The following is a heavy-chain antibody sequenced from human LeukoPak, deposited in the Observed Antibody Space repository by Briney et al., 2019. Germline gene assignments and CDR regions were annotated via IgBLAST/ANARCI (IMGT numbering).Heavy chain of an antibody. CDR3: AKATMVRGVNGDFDY. Sequence: GGSLRLSCAASGFTVISNYMSWVRQAPGKGLEWVSVIYSGGNTYYADSVEGRFTISRDNSKNTLYLQMKTLKAEDTAVYYCAKATMVRGVNGDFDYWGQGTLVTVSS. D-gene: IGHD3-10*01. CDR1: GFTVISNY. V-gene: IGHV3-53*01. J-gene: IGHJ4*02. CDR2: IYSGGNT.